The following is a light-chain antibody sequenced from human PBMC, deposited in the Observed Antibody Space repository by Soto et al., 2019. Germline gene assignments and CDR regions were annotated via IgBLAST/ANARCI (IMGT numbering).Light chain of an antibody. J-gene: IGKJ4*01. V-gene: IGKV3-20*01. CDR2: AAS. Sequence: EIVLTQSPGTLSLSPGERATLSCRASQSVSSSYLAWYQQKPGQAPRLLIYAASTRATGIPDRFSGSGSGTDFTLTISRLEPEDFAVYYCQQDGSSPPTFGGGTKVEIK. CDR3: QQDGSSPPT. CDR1: QSVSSSY.